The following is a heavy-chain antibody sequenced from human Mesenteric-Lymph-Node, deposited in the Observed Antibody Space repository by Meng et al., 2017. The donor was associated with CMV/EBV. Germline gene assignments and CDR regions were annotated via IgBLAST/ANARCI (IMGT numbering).Heavy chain of an antibody. CDR1: GGSISSSSYY. Sequence: SETLSLTCTVSGGSISSSSYYWGWIRQPPGKGLEWIGSIYYSGSTYYNPSLKSRVTISVDTSKNQFSLKLSSVTAADTAVYYCARAEGVLQSDAFDIWGQETMVTVSS. V-gene: IGHV4-39*07. D-gene: IGHD4-11*01. J-gene: IGHJ3*02. CDR3: ARAEGVLQSDAFDI. CDR2: IYYSGST.